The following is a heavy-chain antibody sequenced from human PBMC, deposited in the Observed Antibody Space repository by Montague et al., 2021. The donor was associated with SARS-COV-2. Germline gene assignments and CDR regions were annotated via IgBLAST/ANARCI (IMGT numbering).Heavy chain of an antibody. Sequence: SEILSLTCTVSGGSISSYYWNWIRQPPGKGLEWIGYIYYNGYTAYNPCLKSRVTISVDTSKNQFSLKLTSVTAADTAVYYCARDRETTTDEFYGMDVWGQGTTVTVSS. CDR3: ARDRETTTDEFYGMDV. CDR2: IYYNGYT. CDR1: GGSISSYY. V-gene: IGHV4-59*01. D-gene: IGHD1-1*01. J-gene: IGHJ6*02.